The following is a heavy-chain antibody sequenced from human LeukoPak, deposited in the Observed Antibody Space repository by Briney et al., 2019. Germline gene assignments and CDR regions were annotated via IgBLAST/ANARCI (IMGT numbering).Heavy chain of an antibody. V-gene: IGHV1-2*02. CDR2: ITPNSDGT. J-gene: IGHJ4*02. D-gene: IGHD3-9*01. CDR1: GYTVTGYY. CDR3: ARGVDCAFDY. Sequence: VASVKVSCKTSGYTVTGYYIHWVRQAPGQGLEWMGWITPNSDGTDYAQKFQGRVTMTRNTSISTAYMELSSLRSEDTAVYYCARGVDCAFDYWGQGTLVTVSS.